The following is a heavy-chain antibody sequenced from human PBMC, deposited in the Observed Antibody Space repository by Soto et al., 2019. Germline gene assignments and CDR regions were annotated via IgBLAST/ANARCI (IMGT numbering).Heavy chain of an antibody. CDR2: VNIEGSYI. Sequence: GWSLILSCVVSGFSCSSSWMHWVRQAPGKGLVWVSRVNIEGSYINYADSVKCRFTTSRDNAKNMLYLQMHSLRVEYTALYYCVTGWSEYWGQGTLVSVTS. V-gene: IGHV3-74*01. J-gene: IGHJ4*02. CDR3: VTGWSEY. CDR1: GFSCSSSW. D-gene: IGHD2-8*01.